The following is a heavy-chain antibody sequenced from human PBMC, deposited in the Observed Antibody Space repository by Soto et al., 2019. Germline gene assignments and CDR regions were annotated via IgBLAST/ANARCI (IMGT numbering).Heavy chain of an antibody. J-gene: IGHJ6*02. CDR1: GGTFSRYA. D-gene: IGHD2-2*01. Sequence: QVQLVQSGAEVKKPGSSVKVSFKASGGTFSRYAISWVRQAPGQVLDWMGGIIPIFGTANYAHKFQGRVTITADESTSTADRELSRLRSEDTAVYYCARTHVHYCSSTSCYYYYGMDVWGQGTTVTFSS. CDR3: ARTHVHYCSSTSCYYYYGMDV. CDR2: IIPIFGTA. V-gene: IGHV1-69*01.